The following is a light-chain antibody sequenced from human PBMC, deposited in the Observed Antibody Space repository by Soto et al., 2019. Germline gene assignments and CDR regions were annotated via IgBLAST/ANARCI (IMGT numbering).Light chain of an antibody. CDR3: QSYDSSLNGVV. V-gene: IGLV1-40*01. CDR2: GNS. CDR1: SSNIGAGYD. J-gene: IGLJ2*01. Sequence: QLVLTQPPSVSGAPGQRVTISCTGSSSNIGAGYDVHWYQQLPGTAPKVLIYGNSNRPSGVPDRFSGSKSGTSASLAITGLQAEEEADYYCQSYDSSLNGVVFGGGTKVTVL.